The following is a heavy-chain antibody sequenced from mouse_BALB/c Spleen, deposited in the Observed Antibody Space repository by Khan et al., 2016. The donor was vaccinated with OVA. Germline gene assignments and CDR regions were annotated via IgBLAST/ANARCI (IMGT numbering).Heavy chain of an antibody. J-gene: IGHJ4*01. Sequence: QVQLQQPGAELVRPGASVKLSCKASAYIFTDYWMTWVKQRPGQGLEWIGMIDPSDSETQYNQIFKDQATLTVDKSSSTDYMQLSSPTSEDYAVSYCARYVIEAMDYWGQGTAVTVAS. V-gene: IGHV1-61*01. CDR1: AYIFTDYW. CDR2: IDPSDSET. CDR3: ARYVIEAMDY. D-gene: IGHD2-10*02.